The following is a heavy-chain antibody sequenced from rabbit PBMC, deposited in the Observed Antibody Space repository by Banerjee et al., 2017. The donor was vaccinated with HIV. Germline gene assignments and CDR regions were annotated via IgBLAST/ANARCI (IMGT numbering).Heavy chain of an antibody. Sequence: QEQLEESGGDLVKPEGSLTLTCTASGFSFSSTYYMCWVRQAPGKGLEWIACIYGGSTGNTYYVSWAKGRFTISRTSSTTVTLQMTSLTAADTATYFCAREESDDYGDLDLWGQGTLVTVS. V-gene: IGHV1S45*01. CDR2: IYGGSTGNT. D-gene: IGHD2-1*01. J-gene: IGHJ3*01. CDR3: AREESDDYGDLDL. CDR1: GFSFSSTYY.